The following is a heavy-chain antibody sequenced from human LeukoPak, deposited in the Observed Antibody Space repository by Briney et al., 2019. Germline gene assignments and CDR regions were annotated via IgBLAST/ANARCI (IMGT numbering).Heavy chain of an antibody. J-gene: IGHJ4*02. D-gene: IGHD3-16*01. Sequence: PGGSLRLSCAASGFTFGSFVMTWVRQAPGKGLEWVSAISGSGVNTDYADSVKGRFTISRDNSKNTLYLKMHSLTAEDTAVYYCAKHPSPVFGGGSYFEDWGQGTLVTVSS. CDR2: ISGSGVNT. CDR3: AKHPSPVFGGGSYFED. V-gene: IGHV3-23*01. CDR1: GFTFGSFV.